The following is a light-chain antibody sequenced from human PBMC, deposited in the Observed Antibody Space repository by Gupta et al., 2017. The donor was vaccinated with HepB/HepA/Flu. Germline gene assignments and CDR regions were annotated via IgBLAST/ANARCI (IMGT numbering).Light chain of an antibody. CDR1: QSVSSYY. V-gene: IGKV3-20*01. J-gene: IGKJ2*01. CDR3: QQYVSSPDT. Sequence: IVLTQSPGTLSLSPGERATLSCRASQSVSSYYLAWYQQKPGQAPRLLIYGASSRATGIPDRFSGGGSGTDFTLTISRLEPEDSAVYYGQQYVSSPDTFGQGTKLEIK. CDR2: GAS.